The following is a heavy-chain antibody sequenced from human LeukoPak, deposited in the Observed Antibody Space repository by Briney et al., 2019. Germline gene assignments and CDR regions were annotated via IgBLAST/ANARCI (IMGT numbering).Heavy chain of an antibody. V-gene: IGHV3-9*03. J-gene: IGHJ3*02. D-gene: IGHD1-26*01. CDR3: AKGVGAYDAFDI. CDR1: GFTFDDYA. Sequence: GGSLRLSCAASGFTFDDYAMHWVRQAPGKGLEWVSGISWNSGSIGYADSVKGRFTISRDNAKNSLYLQMNSLRAEDMALYYCAKGVGAYDAFDIWGQGTMVTVSS. CDR2: ISWNSGSI.